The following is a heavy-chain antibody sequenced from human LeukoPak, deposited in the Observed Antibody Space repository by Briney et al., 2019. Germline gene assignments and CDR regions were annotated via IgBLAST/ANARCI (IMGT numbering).Heavy chain of an antibody. CDR2: ISYDGSNK. CDR1: GFTFSSYA. CDR3: ARELSSGYDILTGYPDTPYGMDV. V-gene: IGHV3-30*04. J-gene: IGHJ6*04. Sequence: GRSLRLSCAASGFTFSSYAMHGVRQAPGKGLEWVAVISYDGSNKYYADSVKGRFTISRDNSKNTLYLQMNSLRAEDTAVYYCARELSSGYDILTGYPDTPYGMDVWGKGTTVTVSS. D-gene: IGHD3-9*01.